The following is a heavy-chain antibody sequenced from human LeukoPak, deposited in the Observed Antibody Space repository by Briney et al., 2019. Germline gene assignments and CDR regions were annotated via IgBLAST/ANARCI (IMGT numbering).Heavy chain of an antibody. CDR3: ARQTYGSGSYLVDY. CDR1: GFTFSNYE. D-gene: IGHD3-10*01. V-gene: IGHV3-48*03. Sequence: GGSLRLSCATSGFTFSNYEMNWVRQAPGKGLDCVAYISSGGSTIYYGDSVEGRFTISRDNAKNSLYLQMNSLRAEDTAVYFCARQTYGSGSYLVDYWGQGTLVTV. CDR2: ISSGGSTI. J-gene: IGHJ4*02.